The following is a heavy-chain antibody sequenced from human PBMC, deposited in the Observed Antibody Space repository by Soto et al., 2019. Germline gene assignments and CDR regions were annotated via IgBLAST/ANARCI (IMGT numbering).Heavy chain of an antibody. J-gene: IGHJ6*02. D-gene: IGHD2-8*01. CDR2: IYYSGST. CDR1: GGSISSYY. Sequence: SETLSLTCTVSGGSISSYYWSWIRQPPGKGLEWIGYIYYSGSTNYNPSLKSRVTISVDTSKNQFSLKLSSVTAADTAVYYCARSDLYCTNGVCVRSGMDVWGQGTTVTVSS. CDR3: ARSDLYCTNGVCVRSGMDV. V-gene: IGHV4-59*01.